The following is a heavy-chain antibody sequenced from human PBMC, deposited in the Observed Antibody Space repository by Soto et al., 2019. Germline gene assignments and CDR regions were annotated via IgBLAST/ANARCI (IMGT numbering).Heavy chain of an antibody. V-gene: IGHV3-23*01. J-gene: IGHJ5*02. D-gene: IGHD3-3*01. CDR3: AKGPYYDFWSGYWFDP. Sequence: GGSLRLSCAASGFTFSSYAMSWVRQAPGKGLEWVSAISGSGGSTYYADSVKGRFTISRDNSKNTLYLQMNSLRAEDTAVYYCAKGPYYDFWSGYWFDPWGQGTLVTVSS. CDR2: ISGSGGST. CDR1: GFTFSSYA.